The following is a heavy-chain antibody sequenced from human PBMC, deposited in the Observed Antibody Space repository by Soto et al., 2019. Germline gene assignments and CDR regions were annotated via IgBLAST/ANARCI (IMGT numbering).Heavy chain of an antibody. V-gene: IGHV1-3*01. D-gene: IGHD3-22*01. J-gene: IGHJ6*02. CDR3: ARETYYYDSSGYYLGLDGMDV. CDR2: INAGNGNT. Sequence: PGQRLEWMGWINAGNGNTKYSQKFQGRVTITRDTSASTAYMELSSLRSEDTAVYYCARETYYYDSSGYYLGLDGMDVWGQGTTVTVSS.